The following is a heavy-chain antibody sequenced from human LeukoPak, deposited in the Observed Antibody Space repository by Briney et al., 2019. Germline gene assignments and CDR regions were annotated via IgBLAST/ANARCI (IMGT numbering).Heavy chain of an antibody. J-gene: IGHJ6*03. V-gene: IGHV4-38-2*02. D-gene: IGHD6-19*01. CDR1: GYSISSGYY. Sequence: QTSETLSLTCTVSGYSISSGYYWGWIRQPPGKGLEWIGSIYHSGSTYYNPSLKSRVTISVDTSKNQFSLKLSSVTAADTAVYYCASRTGHSSGWSGINHNYHYKYMDVWGKGTTVAVSS. CDR3: ASRTGHSSGWSGINHNYHYKYMDV. CDR2: IYHSGST.